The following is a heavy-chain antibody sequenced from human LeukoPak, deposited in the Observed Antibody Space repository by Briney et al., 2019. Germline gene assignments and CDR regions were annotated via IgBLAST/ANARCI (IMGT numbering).Heavy chain of an antibody. Sequence: PSETLSLTCTVSGGSISSYYWSWIRQPPGKGLEWIGYIYYSGSTNYNPSLKSRVTISVDTSKNQFSLKLGPVTAADTAVYYCARDYYDSSWGAFGIWGQGTMVTVSS. CDR1: GGSISSYY. CDR2: IYYSGST. D-gene: IGHD3-22*01. J-gene: IGHJ3*02. V-gene: IGHV4-59*01. CDR3: ARDYYDSSWGAFGI.